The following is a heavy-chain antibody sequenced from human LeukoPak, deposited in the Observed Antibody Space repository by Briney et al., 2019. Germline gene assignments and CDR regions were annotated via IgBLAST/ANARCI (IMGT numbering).Heavy chain of an antibody. D-gene: IGHD3-10*01. CDR2: IIPILGIA. V-gene: IGHV1-69*10. CDR3: ASFKGGVSPDY. Sequence: SVKVSCKASGGTFSSYAISWVRQAPGQGLEWMGGIIPILGIANYAQKFQGRVTITADKSTSTAYMELSSLRSEDTAVYYCASFKGGVSPDYWGQGTLVTVSS. CDR1: GGTFSSYA. J-gene: IGHJ4*02.